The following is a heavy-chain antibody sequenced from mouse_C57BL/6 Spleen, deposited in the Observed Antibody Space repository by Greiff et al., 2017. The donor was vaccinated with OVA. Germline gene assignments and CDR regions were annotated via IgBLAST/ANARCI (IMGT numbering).Heavy chain of an antibody. CDR3: TVYYYGSSFDD. CDR1: GYTFTSYW. J-gene: IGHJ2*01. V-gene: IGHV1-5*01. D-gene: IGHD1-1*01. Sequence: EVQLQQSGTVLARPGASVKMSCKTSGYTFTSYWMHWVKQRPGQGLEWIGAIYPGNSDTSYNQKFKGKATLTAVTSASTAYMELSSLTNEDSAVYYCTVYYYGSSFDDWGKGTTLTVSS. CDR2: IYPGNSDT.